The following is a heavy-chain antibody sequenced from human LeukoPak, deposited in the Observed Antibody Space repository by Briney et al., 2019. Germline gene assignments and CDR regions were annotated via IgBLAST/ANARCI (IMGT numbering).Heavy chain of an antibody. Sequence: ASVKVSCKASGYTFTSYDINWVRQATGQGLEWMGWMNPNSGNTGYAQKFQGRVTMTRNTSISTAYMEPSNLRSEDTAVYYCARGCPTSFYYYYYYYMDVWGKGTTVTVSS. CDR3: ARGCPTSFYYYYYYYMDV. V-gene: IGHV1-8*01. CDR2: MNPNSGNT. J-gene: IGHJ6*03. CDR1: GYTFTSYD.